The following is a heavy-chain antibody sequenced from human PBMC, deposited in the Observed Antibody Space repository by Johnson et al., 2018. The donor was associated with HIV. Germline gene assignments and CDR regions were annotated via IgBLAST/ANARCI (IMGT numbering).Heavy chain of an antibody. CDR2: IKEDGSEK. D-gene: IGHD5-24*01. V-gene: IGHV3-7*01. CDR3: ARSPVWLRGFDI. Sequence: VQLVESGGGLVQPGGSLRLSCAASGFTFSGYWMTWVRQAPGKVLEWVANIKEDGSEKYYVDSVKGRFTISRDNAKNSLYLQMNNLRAEDTAVYYCARSPVWLRGFDIWGQGTMVTVSS. CDR1: GFTFSGYW. J-gene: IGHJ3*02.